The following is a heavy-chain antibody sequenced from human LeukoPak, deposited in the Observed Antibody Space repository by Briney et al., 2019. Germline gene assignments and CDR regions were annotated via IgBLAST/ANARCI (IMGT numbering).Heavy chain of an antibody. CDR3: ARDSRGSYYYGMDV. J-gene: IGHJ6*02. CDR1: GYTFTSYG. Sequence: ASVKVSCEASGYTFTSYGISWVRQAPGQGLEWMGWISAYNGNTNYAQKLQGRVTMTTDTSTSTAYMELRSLRSDDTAVYYCARDSRGSYYYGMDVWGQGTTVTVSS. D-gene: IGHD6-13*01. CDR2: ISAYNGNT. V-gene: IGHV1-18*01.